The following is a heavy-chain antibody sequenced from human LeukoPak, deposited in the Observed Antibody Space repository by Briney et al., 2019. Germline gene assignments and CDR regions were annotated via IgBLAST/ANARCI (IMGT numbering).Heavy chain of an antibody. CDR2: IKSKISGGTT. J-gene: IGHJ3*01. CDR3: TTDAPYYYGSGTKTDAFDL. V-gene: IGHV3-15*01. CDR1: GFTFSNAW. Sequence: PGGSLRLSCAASGFTFSNAWMYWVRQAPGKXLEWVGRIKSKISGGTTDYAAPVKGRFTISRDDSKNTLYLQMNSLKTEDTAVYYCTTDAPYYYGSGTKTDAFDLWGQGTMVTVSS. D-gene: IGHD3-10*01.